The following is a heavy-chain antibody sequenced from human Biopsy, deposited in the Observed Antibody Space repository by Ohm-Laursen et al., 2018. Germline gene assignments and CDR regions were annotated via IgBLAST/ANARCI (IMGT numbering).Heavy chain of an antibody. CDR3: ALAAAQTVTHFDY. Sequence: SLRLSCSATGFTFSSYAMTWFRQAPGKGLELVSTISGNSDIIYDTDSVKGRFTISRDNSKNTLYLQMNSLRADDTAVYYCALAAAQTVTHFDYWGQGTLVTVSS. V-gene: IGHV3-23*01. CDR1: GFTFSSYA. CDR2: ISGNSDII. D-gene: IGHD4-17*01. J-gene: IGHJ4*02.